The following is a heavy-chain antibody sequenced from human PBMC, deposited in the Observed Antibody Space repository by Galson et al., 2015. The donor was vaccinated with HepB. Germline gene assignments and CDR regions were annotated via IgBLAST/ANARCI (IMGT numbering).Heavy chain of an antibody. CDR1: GFAFKNYA. D-gene: IGHD2-21*02. J-gene: IGHJ2*01. CDR2: LSGSGDST. Sequence: SLRLSCAASGFAFKNYAITWVRQAPGRGLEWVSGLSGSGDSTYYITSVKGRFSISRDNSENTVFLQMNSLTAEDTAVYYCAKLLAHCGDDCLFPSSFYIDLWDRGTLVAVSS. V-gene: IGHV3-23*01. CDR3: AKLLAHCGDDCLFPSSFYIDL.